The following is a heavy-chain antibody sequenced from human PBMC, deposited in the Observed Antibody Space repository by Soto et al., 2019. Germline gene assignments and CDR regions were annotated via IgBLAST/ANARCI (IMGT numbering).Heavy chain of an antibody. V-gene: IGHV3-33*05. CDR3: AKGSASGSPYYFDF. Sequence: PGGSLRLSCAASGFIFSGFGMHWVRQAPGKGLEWVSAISGDGGDKYHADSVKGRFTISRDNSKNTLFLQMNRLRADDTALYYCAKGSASGSPYYFDFWGQGALVTVSS. D-gene: IGHD6-25*01. CDR1: GFIFSGFG. J-gene: IGHJ4*02. CDR2: ISGDGGDK.